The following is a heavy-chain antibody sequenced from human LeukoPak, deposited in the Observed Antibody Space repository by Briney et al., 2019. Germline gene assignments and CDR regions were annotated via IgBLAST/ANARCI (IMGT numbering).Heavy chain of an antibody. CDR3: ARRRGSYSMDV. D-gene: IGHD1-26*01. CDR1: GFTFSSYA. CDR2: ISSSGSTI. V-gene: IGHV3-48*04. Sequence: PGGSLRLSCAASGFTFSSYAMHWVRQAPGKGLEWVSYISSSGSTIYYADSVKGRFTISRDNAKNSLYLQMNSLRAEDTAVYYCARRRGSYSMDVWGKGTTVTISS. J-gene: IGHJ6*03.